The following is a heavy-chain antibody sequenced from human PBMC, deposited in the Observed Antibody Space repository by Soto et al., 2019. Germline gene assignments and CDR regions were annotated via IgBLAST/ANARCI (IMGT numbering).Heavy chain of an antibody. Sequence: DVQVVESGGGLVQPGGSLRLSCAVSGFTFSTYWMTWVRQAPGKGLEWVANIKNDGSQMDYEGSVKGRFTISRDNAKNSLDLQMNRLRAEDTAVYYCVRNSGWYRLDHWGQGTLDTVSS. CDR2: IKNDGSQM. J-gene: IGHJ4*02. D-gene: IGHD6-19*01. V-gene: IGHV3-7*03. CDR3: VRNSGWYRLDH. CDR1: GFTFSTYW.